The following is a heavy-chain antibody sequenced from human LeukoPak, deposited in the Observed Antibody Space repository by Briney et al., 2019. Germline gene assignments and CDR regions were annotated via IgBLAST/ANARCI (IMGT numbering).Heavy chain of an antibody. CDR3: ARKLGHCGSTSCYTYSGY. J-gene: IGHJ4*02. D-gene: IGHD2-2*02. V-gene: IGHV5-51*01. CDR2: IHPGDSDT. Sequence: GESLKISCKGSGYSFTSYWIGWVRQMPGKGLEWMGIIHPGDSDTRYSPSFQGQVTISADKSITTAYLQWSSLKASDTAMYYCARKLGHCGSTSCYTYSGYWGQGTLVTVSS. CDR1: GYSFTSYW.